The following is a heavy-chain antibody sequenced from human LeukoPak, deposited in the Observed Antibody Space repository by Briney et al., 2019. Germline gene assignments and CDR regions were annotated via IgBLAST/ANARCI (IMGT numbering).Heavy chain of an antibody. CDR3: ARPPSRGYSSSFEY. J-gene: IGHJ4*02. Sequence: GESLQISCKGSGYSFPTYWIAWVRRMPGKGRVWRGTIYPDESNIRYSPSFQGQVTISADKSISTAYLQWSSLKASDTAMYYCARPPSRGYSSSFEYWGQGTLVTVSS. CDR2: IYPDESNI. CDR1: GYSFPTYW. D-gene: IGHD2-2*03. V-gene: IGHV5-51*01.